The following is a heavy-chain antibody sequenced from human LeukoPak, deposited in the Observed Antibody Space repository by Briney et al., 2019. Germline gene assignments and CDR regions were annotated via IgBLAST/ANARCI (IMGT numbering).Heavy chain of an antibody. D-gene: IGHD3/OR15-3a*01. Sequence: SETLSLTCAVSGGSISSSNWWSWVRPPPGKGLEWIGEIYHSGSINYNPSLESRVTISVDTSKNHFSLKLSSVTAADTAVYYCARHDLPLTFDYWGQGSLVTVSS. CDR2: IYHSGSI. J-gene: IGHJ4*02. V-gene: IGHV4-4*02. CDR3: ARHDLPLTFDY. CDR1: GGSISSSNW.